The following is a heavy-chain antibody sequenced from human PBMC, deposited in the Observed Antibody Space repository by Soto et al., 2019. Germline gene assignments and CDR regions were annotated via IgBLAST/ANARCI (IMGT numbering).Heavy chain of an antibody. J-gene: IGHJ4*02. D-gene: IGHD2-15*01. CDR3: AKGNSGGSWVYFDY. V-gene: IGHV3-23*01. Sequence: GGSLRLSCGASGFTFISYAMSWVRQAPGKGLEWVSAISGSGGSTYYADSVKGRFTISRDNSKNTLYLQMNSLRAEDTAVYYCAKGNSGGSWVYFDYWGQGTLVTVSS. CDR2: ISGSGGST. CDR1: GFTFISYA.